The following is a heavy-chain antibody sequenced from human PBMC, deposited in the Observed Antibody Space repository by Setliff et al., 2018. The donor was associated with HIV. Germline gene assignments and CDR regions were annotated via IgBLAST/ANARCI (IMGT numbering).Heavy chain of an antibody. J-gene: IGHJ5*02. V-gene: IGHV4-61*09. CDR2: ITASGGA. CDR1: GGSIWSGSYY. Sequence: LSLTCTVSGGSIWSGSYYWTWIRQPAGKGLEWIGHITASGGATYNPSVKSRVSISLGSPSSEFSLRLTSVSAADTAVYYCARAVVFASGNFWFDPWGPGALVTV. CDR3: ARAVVFASGNFWFDP. D-gene: IGHD3-3*01.